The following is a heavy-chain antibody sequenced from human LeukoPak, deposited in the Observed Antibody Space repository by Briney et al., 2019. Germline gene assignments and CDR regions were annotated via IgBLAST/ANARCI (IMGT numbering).Heavy chain of an antibody. CDR3: ARGPGERSGYYPLEDNYYYYYMDV. J-gene: IGHJ6*03. D-gene: IGHD3-22*01. V-gene: IGHV1-18*01. CDR1: GYTFTSYG. Sequence: ASVKVSCKASGYTFTSYGINWVRQAPGQGLEWMGWISAYNGNTNYAQKLQGRVTMTTATSTSTAYMELRSLRSDDTAVYYCARGPGERSGYYPLEDNYYYYYMDVWGKGTTVTVSS. CDR2: ISAYNGNT.